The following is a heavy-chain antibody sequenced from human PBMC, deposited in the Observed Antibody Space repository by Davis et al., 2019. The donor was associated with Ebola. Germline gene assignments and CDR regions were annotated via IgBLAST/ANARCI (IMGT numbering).Heavy chain of an antibody. CDR3: AREGMHYDILTAYNGADF. V-gene: IGHV1-18*04. CDR2: ITTYNGNT. J-gene: IGHJ4*02. CDR1: GYTFTSYG. Sequence: AASVKVSCKASGYTFTSYGISWVRQAPGQGLEWMGWITTYNGNTNYAQKLQGRVTMTTDTSTSTAYMELWSLRSYDTAVYYCAREGMHYDILTAYNGADFWGQGTLVTVSS. D-gene: IGHD3-9*01.